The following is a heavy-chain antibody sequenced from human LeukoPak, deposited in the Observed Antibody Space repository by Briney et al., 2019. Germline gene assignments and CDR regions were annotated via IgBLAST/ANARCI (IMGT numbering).Heavy chain of an antibody. J-gene: IGHJ4*02. V-gene: IGHV5-51*01. CDR3: ARTNGILGAEYDFDY. Sequence: GESLKISCKGSGYTFSIYWIVWVRQMPGKGLEWMGIIYPGDSDTRYSPSFQGQVTISADTSISTTYLQWSSLQASDTAMYYCARTNGILGAEYDFDYWGQGTLVTVSS. CDR2: IYPGDSDT. CDR1: GYTFSIYW. D-gene: IGHD1-26*01.